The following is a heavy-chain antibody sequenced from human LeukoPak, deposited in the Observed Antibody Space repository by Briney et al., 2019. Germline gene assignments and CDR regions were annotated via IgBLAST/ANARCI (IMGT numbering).Heavy chain of an antibody. CDR1: GFTFSNAW. V-gene: IGHV3-15*01. J-gene: IGHJ4*02. CDR2: IKSKTDGGTT. D-gene: IGHD4-17*01. CDR3: RGGCGDLPSDY. Sequence: GGSLRLSCAASGFTFSNAWMSWVRQAPGKGLEWVGRIKSKTDGGTTDYAAPVKGRFTISRDDSKNTLYLQMNSLKTEDTAVYYCRGGCGDLPSDYWGQGTLVTVSS.